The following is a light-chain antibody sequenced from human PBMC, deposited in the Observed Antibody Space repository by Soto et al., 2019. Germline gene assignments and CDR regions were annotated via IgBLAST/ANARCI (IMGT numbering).Light chain of an antibody. CDR2: EVS. V-gene: IGLV2-14*01. CDR1: RSDIGSYNY. J-gene: IGLJ1*01. CDR3: SSYTSSSTYV. Sequence: QSALTQPASVSGSPGQSITISCSGTRSDIGSYNYVAWYQQFPGKTPKLMIFEVSDRPSGVSHRFSGSKSGNTASLTISGLQAEDEADYYCSSYTSSSTYVFGTGTKLTVL.